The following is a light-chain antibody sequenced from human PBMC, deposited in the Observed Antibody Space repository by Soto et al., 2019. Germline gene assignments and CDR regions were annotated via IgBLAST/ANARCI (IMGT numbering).Light chain of an antibody. CDR3: ASWDASLNGRV. V-gene: IGLV1-44*01. Sequence: QPVLTQPPSASGTPGQRVTISCSGSSSNIGSETVNWYQHLPGTAPKLLIYSNTQRPSGVPDRFSGSKSGTSASLAISGLQSEDEADYYCASWDASLNGRVFGGGTKVTVL. J-gene: IGLJ2*01. CDR2: SNT. CDR1: SSNIGSET.